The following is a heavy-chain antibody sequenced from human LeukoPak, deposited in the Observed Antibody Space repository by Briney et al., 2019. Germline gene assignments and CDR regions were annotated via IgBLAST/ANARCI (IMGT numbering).Heavy chain of an antibody. Sequence: GESLKVSCKASGYTFTSYDINWVRQATGQGLEWMGWMNPNSGNTGYAQKFQGRVTITRNTSISTAYMELSSLRSEDTAVYYCARGSPYYDSSRDAFDIWGQGTMVTVSS. D-gene: IGHD3-22*01. V-gene: IGHV1-8*03. CDR3: ARGSPYYDSSRDAFDI. J-gene: IGHJ3*02. CDR2: MNPNSGNT. CDR1: GYTFTSYD.